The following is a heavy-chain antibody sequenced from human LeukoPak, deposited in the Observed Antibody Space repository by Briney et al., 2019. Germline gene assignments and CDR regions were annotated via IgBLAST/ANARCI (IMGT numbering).Heavy chain of an antibody. D-gene: IGHD3-9*01. CDR2: IDPSDSYT. J-gene: IGHJ4*02. CDR1: GYRFTNYW. CDR3: ARLTSVTGYGDY. Sequence: GESLKISCKGFGYRFTNYWITLVRQMPGKGLESVGRIDPSDSYTNYSPSFQGHVTMSADRSIGTAYLQWSSLQASDTAMYYCARLTSVTGYGDYWGQGTLVTVSS. V-gene: IGHV5-10-1*01.